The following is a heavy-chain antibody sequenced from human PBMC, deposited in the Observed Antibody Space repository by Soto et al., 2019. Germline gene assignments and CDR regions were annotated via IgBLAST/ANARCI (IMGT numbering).Heavy chain of an antibody. CDR2: IYYSGST. D-gene: IGHD3-22*01. CDR1: GGSISSYY. J-gene: IGHJ4*02. V-gene: IGHV4-59*01. Sequence: SETLSLTCTVSGGSISSYYWSWIRQPPGRGLEWIGYIYYSGSTYYNPSLRSRVTISLDTSKNQFSLKLSFVTAADTAVYYCARGFYDSTGYYDSWGQGTLVTVSS. CDR3: ARGFYDSTGYYDS.